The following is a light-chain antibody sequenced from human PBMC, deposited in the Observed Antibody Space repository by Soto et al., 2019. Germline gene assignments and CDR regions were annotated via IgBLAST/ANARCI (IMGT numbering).Light chain of an antibody. CDR2: GAS. J-gene: IGKJ1*01. Sequence: IVFTQSPGTLSLSPGERATLSCRASQSVSSSHLAWYQQKPGQAPRLLISGASSRATGIPDRFSGSGSGTDFTLTISRLEPEDFAVYYCQQYGSSPWTFGQGTKVDIK. CDR1: QSVSSSH. V-gene: IGKV3-20*01. CDR3: QQYGSSPWT.